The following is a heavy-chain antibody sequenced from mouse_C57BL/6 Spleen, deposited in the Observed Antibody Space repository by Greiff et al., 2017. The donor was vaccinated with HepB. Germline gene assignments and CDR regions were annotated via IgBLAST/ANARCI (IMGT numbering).Heavy chain of an antibody. CDR3: ASPYDYDEGLAY. CDR2: MNPSSGYT. J-gene: IGHJ3*01. D-gene: IGHD2-4*01. V-gene: IGHV1-4*01. CDR1: GYTFTSYT. Sequence: VKLQQSGAELARPGASVKMSCKASGYTFTSYTMHWVKQRPGQGLEWIGYMNPSSGYTKYNQKFKDKATLTADKSSSTAYMQLSSRTSEDSAVYYGASPYDYDEGLAYWGQGTLVTVSA.